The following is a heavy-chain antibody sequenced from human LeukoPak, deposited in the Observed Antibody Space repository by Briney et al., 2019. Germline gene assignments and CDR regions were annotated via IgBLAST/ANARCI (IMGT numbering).Heavy chain of an antibody. Sequence: SETLSLTCAVYGGSFSGYYWSWIRQPPGKGLEWIGEINHSGSTNYNPSLKRRVTISVDTSKNQFSLKLSSVTAADTAVYYCARGALLRYFDWLLDDWFDPWGQGTLVTVSS. CDR1: GGSFSGYY. V-gene: IGHV4-34*01. D-gene: IGHD3-9*01. CDR3: ARGALLRYFDWLLDDWFDP. J-gene: IGHJ5*02. CDR2: INHSGST.